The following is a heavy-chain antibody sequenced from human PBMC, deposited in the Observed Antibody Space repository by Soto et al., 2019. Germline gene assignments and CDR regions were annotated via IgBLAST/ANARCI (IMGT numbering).Heavy chain of an antibody. CDR1: GDSLRGQS. D-gene: IGHD6-19*01. V-gene: IGHV4-34*01. CDR2: LAQSGGT. CDR3: AREDSYGWSGESLDV. J-gene: IGHJ6*02. Sequence: QVQLQQWGAGLLKASETLSLTCAVVGDSLRGQSWYWIRKSPAKGLEWIGELAQSGGTNYNPSLKRRARILEETSKNQFSLTLTSVTAADTAVYYCAREDSYGWSGESLDVWGQGTTVTVSS.